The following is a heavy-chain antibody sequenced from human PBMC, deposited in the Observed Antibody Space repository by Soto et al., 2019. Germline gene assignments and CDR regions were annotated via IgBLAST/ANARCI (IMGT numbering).Heavy chain of an antibody. J-gene: IGHJ6*02. D-gene: IGHD2-15*01. V-gene: IGHV1-18*01. Sequence: QVQLVQSGAEVKKPGASVKVSCKASGYTFTSYGISWVRQAPGQGLEWMGWISAYNGNTNYAQKLQGRVTMTTDTATSTAYMELRSRRSDDTAVYYCARPGVVVAATLYYYVGMDVWGQGTKVTVSS. CDR2: ISAYNGNT. CDR1: GYTFTSYG. CDR3: ARPGVVVAATLYYYVGMDV.